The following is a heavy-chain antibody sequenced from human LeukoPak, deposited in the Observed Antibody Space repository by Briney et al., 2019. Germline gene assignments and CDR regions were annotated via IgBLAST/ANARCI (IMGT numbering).Heavy chain of an antibody. J-gene: IGHJ4*02. CDR1: GFTFSSYG. D-gene: IGHD3-3*01. Sequence: GRSLRLSCAASGFTFSSYGMHWVRQAPGKGLEWVAVISYDGSNKYYADSVKGRFTISRDNAKNSLYLQMNSLRAEDTAVYYCARGPGYDFWSGYYRADYWGQGTLVTVSS. CDR2: ISYDGSNK. V-gene: IGHV3-30*03. CDR3: ARGPGYDFWSGYYRADY.